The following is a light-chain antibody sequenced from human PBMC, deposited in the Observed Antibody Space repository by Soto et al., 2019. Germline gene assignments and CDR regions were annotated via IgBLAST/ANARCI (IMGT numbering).Light chain of an antibody. CDR1: SSGVGGYNY. J-gene: IGLJ2*01. V-gene: IGLV2-14*01. CDR3: SSYTSSSV. Sequence: QSALTQPASVSGSPGQSITISCTGTSSGVGGYNYVSWYQQHPGKAPKLMIYDVSNRPSGVSNRFSGSKSGNTASLTISGLQAEDEADYYCSSYTSSSVFGGGTKVTVL. CDR2: DVS.